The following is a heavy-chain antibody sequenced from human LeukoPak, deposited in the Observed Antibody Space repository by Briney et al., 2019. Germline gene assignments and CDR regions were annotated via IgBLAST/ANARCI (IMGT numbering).Heavy chain of an antibody. Sequence: SETLSLTCTVSGGSISNYFWSWIRQAPGKGLEYIGFIYYSGNTNYNPSFKSRVTISVDTSKKQFSLKLSSVTAADTAVYYCARDGATGTVFDYWGQGTLVTVSS. CDR2: IYYSGNT. CDR1: GGSISNYF. D-gene: IGHD5-12*01. V-gene: IGHV4-59*01. CDR3: ARDGATGTVFDY. J-gene: IGHJ4*02.